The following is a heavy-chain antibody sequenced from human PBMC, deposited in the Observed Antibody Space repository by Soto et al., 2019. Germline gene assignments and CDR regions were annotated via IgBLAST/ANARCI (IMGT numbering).Heavy chain of an antibody. D-gene: IGHD1-26*01. Sequence: SETLSLTCTVYGGSFSCYYWSWIRQPPGKGLEWIGEINHSGSTNYNPSLKSRVTISVDTSKNQFSLKLNSVTAADTAVYYCARXPKGEVGGTWYYYAMDVWGQGTTVTVSS. J-gene: IGHJ6*02. CDR1: GGSFSCYY. CDR2: INHSGST. CDR3: ARXPKGEVGGTWYYYAMDV. V-gene: IGHV4-34*01.